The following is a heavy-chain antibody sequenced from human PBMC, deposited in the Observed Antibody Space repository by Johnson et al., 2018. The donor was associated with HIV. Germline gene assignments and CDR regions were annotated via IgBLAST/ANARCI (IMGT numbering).Heavy chain of an antibody. CDR2: ISYDGSNK. D-gene: IGHD6-6*01. V-gene: IGHV3-30*18. J-gene: IGHJ3*02. Sequence: QVQLVESGGGVVQPGRSLRLSCAASGFSFSSYGMHWVRQAPGKGLEWVAVISYDGSNKYYADSVKGRFTISRDNSKNTLYLQMNSLRVEDTAVYYCAKGEQLVISRKGHDAFDIWGQGTMVTVSS. CDR1: GFSFSSYG. CDR3: AKGEQLVISRKGHDAFDI.